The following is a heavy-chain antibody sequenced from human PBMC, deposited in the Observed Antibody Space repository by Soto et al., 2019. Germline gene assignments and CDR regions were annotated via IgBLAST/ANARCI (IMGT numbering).Heavy chain of an antibody. CDR2: IWYDGSNK. CDR3: AREFGVQWLVRGFDP. V-gene: IGHV3-33*01. Sequence: QVQLVESGGGVVQPGRSLRLSCAASGFTFSSYGMHWVRQAPGKGLEWVAVIWYDGSNKYYADSVKGRFTISRDNSKNALYLQMNSLRAEDTAVYYCAREFGVQWLVRGFDPWGQGTLVTVSS. D-gene: IGHD6-19*01. J-gene: IGHJ5*02. CDR1: GFTFSSYG.